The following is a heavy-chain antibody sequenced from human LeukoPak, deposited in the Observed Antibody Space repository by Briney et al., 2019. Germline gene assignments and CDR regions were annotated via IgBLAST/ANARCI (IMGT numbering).Heavy chain of an antibody. CDR3: ARGPMIAVAGTGYSDY. D-gene: IGHD6-19*01. CDR1: GGSISSYY. V-gene: IGHV4-59*01. CDR2: IYYSGST. J-gene: IGHJ4*02. Sequence: PSETLSLTCTVSGGSISSYYWSWIRQPPGKGLEWIGYIYYSGSTNYNPSLKRRVTISVDTSKNQFSLKLSSVTAADTAVYYCARGPMIAVAGTGYSDYWGQGTLVTVSS.